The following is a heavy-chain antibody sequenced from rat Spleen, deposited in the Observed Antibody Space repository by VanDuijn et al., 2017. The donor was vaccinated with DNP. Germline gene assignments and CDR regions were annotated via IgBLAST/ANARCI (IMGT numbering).Heavy chain of an antibody. CDR3: TTLITFMNG. J-gene: IGHJ4*01. CDR2: IIYDGGRT. V-gene: IGHV5S10*01. CDR1: GFIFSDHY. D-gene: IGHD1-1*01. Sequence: EVQLAESGGDLVQPGRSLNLSCAASGFIFSDHYMAWVRQAPEKGLEWVATIIYDGGRTYYRDSVKGRFTISRDNAKSTLSLQMGSLRSEDTATYYCTTLITFMNGWGQGTSVTVSS.